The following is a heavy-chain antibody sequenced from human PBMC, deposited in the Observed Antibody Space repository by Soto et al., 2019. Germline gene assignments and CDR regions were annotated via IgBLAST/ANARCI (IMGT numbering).Heavy chain of an antibody. J-gene: IGHJ4*02. CDR2: IWHDGSNK. V-gene: IGHV3-33*01. CDR1: GFTFSDYG. CDR3: ARGDPIDS. Sequence: QVQLVESGGGVVQPGRSLRLSCAASGFTFSDYGMHWVRQAPGKGLQWVAVIWHDGSNKYYADSVRGRFTISRDNSKNTMYMQMNNLRGEDTAVYDCARGDPIDSWGQGTLVTVSS.